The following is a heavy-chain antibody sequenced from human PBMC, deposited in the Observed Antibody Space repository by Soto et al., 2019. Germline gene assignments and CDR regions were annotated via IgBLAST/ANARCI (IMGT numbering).Heavy chain of an antibody. CDR1: GASGSTHRAT. V-gene: IGHV6-1*01. CDR2: TYYRSKWYN. Sequence: SQTLSLNSAISGASGSTHRATWDWFRQSPSRGLEWLGRTYYRSKWYNDYAVSVKGRITINPDTSNNQLSLQLSSVTPDDTAVYYCARLIGHSWLDSWGQGTLVTVSS. CDR3: ARLIGHSWLDS. J-gene: IGHJ5*01. D-gene: IGHD2-8*01.